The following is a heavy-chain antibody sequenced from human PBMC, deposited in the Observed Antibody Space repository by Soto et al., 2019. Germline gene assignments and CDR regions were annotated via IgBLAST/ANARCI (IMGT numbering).Heavy chain of an antibody. D-gene: IGHD3-10*01. V-gene: IGHV1-3*01. Sequence: GASVKVSCTASGYTFTSYAMHWVRQAPGQRLEWMGWINAGNGNTKYSQKFQGRVTITRDTSASTAYMELSSLRSEDTAVYYCARTTKSMVRGEHFDYWGQGTLVTVSS. CDR3: ARTTKSMVRGEHFDY. CDR1: GYTFTSYA. CDR2: INAGNGNT. J-gene: IGHJ4*02.